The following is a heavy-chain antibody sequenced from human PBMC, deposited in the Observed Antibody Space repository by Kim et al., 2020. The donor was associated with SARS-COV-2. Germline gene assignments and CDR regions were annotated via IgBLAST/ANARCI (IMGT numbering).Heavy chain of an antibody. CDR2: INHSGST. V-gene: IGHV4-34*01. CDR1: GGSFSGYY. CDR3: ARDRIYYYYMDV. Sequence: SETLSLTCAVYGGSFSGYYWSWIRQPPGKGLEWIGEINHSGSTNYNPSLKSRVTISVDTSKNQFSLKLSSVTAADTAVYYCARDRIYYYYMDVWGKGTTVTVSS. J-gene: IGHJ6*03.